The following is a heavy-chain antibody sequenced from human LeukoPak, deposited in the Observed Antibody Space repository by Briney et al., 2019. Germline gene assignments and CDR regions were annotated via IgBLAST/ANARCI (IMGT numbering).Heavy chain of an antibody. J-gene: IGHJ4*02. CDR2: IYPGDSDT. CDR3: ARSRDSYNFNYFDY. V-gene: IGHV5-51*01. Sequence: GGSLKISCKGSGFRFTSYWIGWVRQMPGKGLEWRGIIYPGDSDTRYSPSFQGQVTISADKSISTAYLQWSSLKASDTAMYYCARSRDSYNFNYFDYWGQGTLVTVSS. D-gene: IGHD5-24*01. CDR1: GFRFTSYW.